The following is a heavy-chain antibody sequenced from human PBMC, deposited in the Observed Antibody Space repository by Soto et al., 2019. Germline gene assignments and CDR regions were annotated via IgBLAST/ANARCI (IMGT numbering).Heavy chain of an antibody. CDR2: IIPVLGIP. Sequence: SVKVSCKASGGTSSSYILSWVRQAPGQGLEWMGRIIPVLGIPAYAQKFQGRVTITADKSTSTAYMELNSLRSEDTAVYYCARGPSGYSHGRADYWGQGTLVTVSS. J-gene: IGHJ4*02. CDR1: GGTSSSYI. D-gene: IGHD5-18*01. CDR3: ARGPSGYSHGRADY. V-gene: IGHV1-69*02.